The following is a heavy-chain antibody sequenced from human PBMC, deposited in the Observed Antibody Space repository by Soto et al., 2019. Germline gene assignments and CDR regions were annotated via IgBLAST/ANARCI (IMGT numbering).Heavy chain of an antibody. V-gene: IGHV3-33*01. Sequence: GGSLRLSCAASGFTFSSYGMHWVRQAPGKGLEWVAVIWYDGSNKYYADSVKGRFTISRDNSKNTLYLQMNSLGAEDTAVYYCARDLLPSDYVWGSYRPLPDYWGQGTLVTVSS. CDR3: ARDLLPSDYVWGSYRPLPDY. D-gene: IGHD3-16*02. J-gene: IGHJ4*02. CDR2: IWYDGSNK. CDR1: GFTFSSYG.